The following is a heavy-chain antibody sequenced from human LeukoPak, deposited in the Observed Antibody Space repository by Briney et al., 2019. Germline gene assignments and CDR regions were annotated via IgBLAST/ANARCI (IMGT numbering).Heavy chain of an antibody. J-gene: IGHJ6*02. CDR3: ARDIVGSYGMDV. CDR2: IYYSGST. D-gene: IGHD3-16*02. CDR1: GGSVSSGGYY. Sequence: SQTLSLTCTVSGGSVSSGGYYWSWIRQHPGKGLEWIGYIYYSGSTYYNPSLKSRVTISVDTSKNQFSLKLSSVTAADTAVYYCARDIVGSYGMDVWGQGTTVTVSS. V-gene: IGHV4-31*03.